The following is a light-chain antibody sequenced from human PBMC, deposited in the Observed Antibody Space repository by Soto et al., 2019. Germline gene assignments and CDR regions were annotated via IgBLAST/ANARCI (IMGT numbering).Light chain of an antibody. CDR3: QQYAGWPLT. CDR1: QSIGTN. Sequence: EVVMTQSAATVSVSPGERTSLSCRASQSIGTNLGWYQQKPGQAPRLLISKTSTRATGVPARFSGSGYGTEFTLTISSLQSEDIAVYYCQQYAGWPLTFGGGTKVDIK. CDR2: KTS. J-gene: IGKJ4*01. V-gene: IGKV3-15*01.